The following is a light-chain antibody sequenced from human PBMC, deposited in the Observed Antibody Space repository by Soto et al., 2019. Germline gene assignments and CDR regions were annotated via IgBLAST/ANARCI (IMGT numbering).Light chain of an antibody. Sequence: DIQMTQSPTSLSASVGDRVTITCRASQGIRNFLAWYQQKPGKAPKLLIYAASTLQSGVPSRFSGSGSGTDFTLTINSLQPEDVATYSCQKYSSVPVFGPGTKV. CDR1: QGIRNF. V-gene: IGKV1-27*01. CDR3: QKYSSVPV. J-gene: IGKJ3*01. CDR2: AAS.